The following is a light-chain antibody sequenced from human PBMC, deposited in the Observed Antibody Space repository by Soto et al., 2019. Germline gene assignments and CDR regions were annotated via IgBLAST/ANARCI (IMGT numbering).Light chain of an antibody. V-gene: IGLV2-23*02. CDR3: WSYAGSKIYLL. CDR2: EVN. Sequence: QAVVTQPASVSGSPGQSITISCTGTSSDVGSYNLVSWYQHRPGKAPKLMIFEVNKRPSGVSDRFSGSKSGNTASLTISGLQPDDEADYYCWSYAGSKIYLLIGGGTKVTVL. CDR1: SSDVGSYNL. J-gene: IGLJ2*01.